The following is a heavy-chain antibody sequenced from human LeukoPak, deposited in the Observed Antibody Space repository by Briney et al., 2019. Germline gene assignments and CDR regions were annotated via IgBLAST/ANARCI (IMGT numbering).Heavy chain of an antibody. Sequence: GGSLRLSCAASGFTFSNYWRTWVRKAPGKGLEWVANINPDGSDKHYVGSVEGRFTISKENAKNSLYLQMNSLRAEDTAVYYCTKSGGDWYEGEYWGQGALVTVSS. D-gene: IGHD2-21*02. V-gene: IGHV3-7*05. CDR2: INPDGSDK. J-gene: IGHJ4*02. CDR3: TKSGGDWYEGEY. CDR1: GFTFSNYW.